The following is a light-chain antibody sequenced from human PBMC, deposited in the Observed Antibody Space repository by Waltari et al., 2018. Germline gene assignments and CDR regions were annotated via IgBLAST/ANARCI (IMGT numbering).Light chain of an antibody. Sequence: QSVLTQPASVSGSSGQSITISCTRSSSALGGYSFVSWYQHHPGKAPKLIIYDVSHRPSGVSNRFSGSKSGDTASLTISGLQPEDEADYYCSSYTSIIPPFLFGTGTKV. V-gene: IGLV2-14*03. J-gene: IGLJ1*01. CDR2: DVS. CDR3: SSYTSIIPPFL. CDR1: SSALGGYSF.